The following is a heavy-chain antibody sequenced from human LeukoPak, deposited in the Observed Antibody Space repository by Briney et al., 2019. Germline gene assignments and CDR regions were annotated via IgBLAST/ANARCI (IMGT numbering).Heavy chain of an antibody. Sequence: GASVKVSCKASGYTFTSYGISWVRQAPGQGLEWTGWISAYNGNTNYAQKLQGRVTMTTDTSTSTGYMELRSLRSDDTAVYYCARGPNAATYWWAGSHCSSTSCYLAYWGQGTLVTVSS. J-gene: IGHJ4*02. D-gene: IGHD2-2*01. CDR3: ARGPNAATYWWAGSHCSSTSCYLAY. CDR1: GYTFTSYG. V-gene: IGHV1-18*01. CDR2: ISAYNGNT.